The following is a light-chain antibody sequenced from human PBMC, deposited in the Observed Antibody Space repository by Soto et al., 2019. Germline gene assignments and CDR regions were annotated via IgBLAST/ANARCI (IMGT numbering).Light chain of an antibody. CDR1: QSIRSW. J-gene: IGKJ4*01. Sequence: DIQMTQSPSSLSASVGDGVTITCRASQSIRSWLAWYQQKPGEAPKFLIYDASTLESGVPSSFSGSGSGTEFTLTISSLQPDDFATYYCQQYDDYPLTFGGGTKVDIK. CDR3: QQYDDYPLT. CDR2: DAS. V-gene: IGKV1-5*01.